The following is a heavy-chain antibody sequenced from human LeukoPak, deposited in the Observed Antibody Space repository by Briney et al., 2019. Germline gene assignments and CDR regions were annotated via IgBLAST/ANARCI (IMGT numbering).Heavy chain of an antibody. CDR3: ARLYRDSSDNLDY. CDR1: GYSFTSYG. Sequence: ASVKVSCKASGYSFTSYGFSWVRQAPGQGLEWMGWISAYNGNTNHAQNFQDRVTMTTDTSTSTAYMELRSLRSDDTAVYYCARLYRDSSDNLDYWGQGTLVTVSS. D-gene: IGHD3-22*01. V-gene: IGHV1-18*01. CDR2: ISAYNGNT. J-gene: IGHJ4*02.